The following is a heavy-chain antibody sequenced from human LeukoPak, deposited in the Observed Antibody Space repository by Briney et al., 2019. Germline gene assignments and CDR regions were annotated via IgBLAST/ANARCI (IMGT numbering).Heavy chain of an antibody. Sequence: GGSLGLSCAASGFTFDDYGMSWARQAPGKGLEWVSGINWDGGSTGYADSVKGRFTISRDNAKNFLYLQMNSLRADDTALYYCARTVSSAGWSDDAFDIWGQGTMVTVSS. CDR1: GFTFDDYG. J-gene: IGHJ3*02. CDR2: INWDGGST. V-gene: IGHV3-20*04. CDR3: ARTVSSAGWSDDAFDI. D-gene: IGHD6-19*01.